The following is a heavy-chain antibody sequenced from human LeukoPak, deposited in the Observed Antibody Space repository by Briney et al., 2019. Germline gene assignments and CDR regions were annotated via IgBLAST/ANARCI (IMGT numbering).Heavy chain of an antibody. CDR2: IYYSGST. CDR1: GGSFSGYY. D-gene: IGHD1-26*01. J-gene: IGHJ3*02. CDR3: ARHREDAFDI. V-gene: IGHV4-59*08. Sequence: PSEALSLTCAVYGGSFSGYYWSWIRQPPGKGLEWIGYIYYSGSTNYNPSLKSRVTISVDTSKNQFSLKLSSVTAADTAVYYCARHREDAFDIWGQGTMVTVSS.